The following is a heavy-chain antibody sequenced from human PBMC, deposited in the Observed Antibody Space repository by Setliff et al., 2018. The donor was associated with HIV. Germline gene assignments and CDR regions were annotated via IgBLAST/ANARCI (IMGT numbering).Heavy chain of an antibody. CDR1: GASISSMNSGTYY. Sequence: PSETLSLTCSVSGASISSMNSGTYYWSWIRQHPGKGLEWIGYIFFAGSTYYTPSLKSRLSISMDTSENQFSLKLSSVTAADTAVYYCAREKTTLVRGVIVFQIFDYWGQGKLVTVSS. J-gene: IGHJ4*02. V-gene: IGHV4-31*03. CDR3: AREKTTLVRGVIVFQIFDY. D-gene: IGHD3-10*01. CDR2: IFFAGST.